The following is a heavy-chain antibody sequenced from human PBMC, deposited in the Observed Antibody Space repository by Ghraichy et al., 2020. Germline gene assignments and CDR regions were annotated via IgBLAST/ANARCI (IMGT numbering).Heavy chain of an antibody. CDR1: GLTFSNHA. CDR3: ATSNGGFVYAGDS. Sequence: GGSLRLSCAASGLTFSNHAMSWVRQAPGKGLEWVSGISGSGGNTYYADSVKGRFTISRDNSKNTLYLEMNSLRAEDTAVYYCATSNGGFVYAGDSWGQGTLVTVSS. J-gene: IGHJ4*02. CDR2: ISGSGGNT. V-gene: IGHV3-23*01. D-gene: IGHD2-8*01.